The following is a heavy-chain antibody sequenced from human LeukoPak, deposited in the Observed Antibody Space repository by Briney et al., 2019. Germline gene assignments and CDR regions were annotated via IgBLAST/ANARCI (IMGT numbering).Heavy chain of an antibody. CDR1: GASISSGTYY. V-gene: IGHV4-31*03. Sequence: SETLSLTCTVSGASISSGTYYWSWIRQHPGKGLEWIGNIYYNRSIYYNPSLKSRVTISVDTSKNQFSLKLSSVTAADTAVYYCARDLLDTAMVHYWYFDLWGRGTLVTVSS. D-gene: IGHD5-18*01. CDR3: ARDLLDTAMVHYWYFDL. CDR2: IYYNRSI. J-gene: IGHJ2*01.